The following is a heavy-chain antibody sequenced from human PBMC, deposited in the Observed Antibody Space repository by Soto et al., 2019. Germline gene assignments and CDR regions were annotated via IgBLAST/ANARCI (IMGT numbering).Heavy chain of an antibody. V-gene: IGHV3-74*01. J-gene: IGHJ4*02. D-gene: IGHD2-21*02. CDR3: ARGGDPDY. CDR1: GFTFNYYW. CDR2: IQSDGSSP. Sequence: EVQLVESGGGLVQPGGSLRLSCVASGFTFNYYWMHWVRQAPGKGLVWVSRIQSDGSSPDYVDSVKGRFTISRDNAKNTLYLQMNNLRADDKAVYYCARGGDPDYWGQGTLVTVSS.